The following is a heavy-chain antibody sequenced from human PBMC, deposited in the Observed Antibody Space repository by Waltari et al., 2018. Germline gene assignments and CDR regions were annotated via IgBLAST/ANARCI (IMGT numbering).Heavy chain of an antibody. J-gene: IGHJ5*02. Sequence: QVQLVQSGAEVKKPGASVTVSCKASGYTFTAYYMHWVRQAPGQGLEWVGWINPNTGGTDYAQKFQGRVTMTRDTSVSTVYLEVSRLRFDDTAMYYCAAPYFYDATGFAWGQGTPVTVSS. CDR1: GYTFTAYY. CDR3: AAPYFYDATGFA. CDR2: INPNTGGT. D-gene: IGHD3-22*01. V-gene: IGHV1-2*02.